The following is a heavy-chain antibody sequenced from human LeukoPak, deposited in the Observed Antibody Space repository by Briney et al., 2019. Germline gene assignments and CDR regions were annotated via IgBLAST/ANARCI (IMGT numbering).Heavy chain of an antibody. CDR3: ARGIMVRGVINPYYYYYGMDV. Sequence: SETLSLTCTVSGGSISSYYWSWIRQPPGKGLEWIGYICYSGSTNYNPPLKSRVTISVDTSKNQFSLKLSSVTAADTAVYYCARGIMVRGVINPYYYYYGMDVWGQGTTVTVSS. CDR1: GGSISSYY. V-gene: IGHV4-59*01. CDR2: ICYSGST. D-gene: IGHD3-10*01. J-gene: IGHJ6*02.